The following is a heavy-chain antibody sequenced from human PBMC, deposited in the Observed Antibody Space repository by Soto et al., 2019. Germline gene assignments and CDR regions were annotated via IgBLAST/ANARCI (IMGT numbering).Heavy chain of an antibody. D-gene: IGHD6-6*01. J-gene: IGHJ5*02. CDR2: IIPIFGTA. Sequence: QVQLVQSGAEVKKPGSSVKVSCKASGGTFSSYAISWVRQAPGQGLEWMGGIIPIFGTANYAQKFQGRVTITAYESTSTAYMELSSLRSEDTAVYYCARCSIPYSSSSGYWFDPWGQGTLVTVSS. V-gene: IGHV1-69*12. CDR1: GGTFSSYA. CDR3: ARCSIPYSSSSGYWFDP.